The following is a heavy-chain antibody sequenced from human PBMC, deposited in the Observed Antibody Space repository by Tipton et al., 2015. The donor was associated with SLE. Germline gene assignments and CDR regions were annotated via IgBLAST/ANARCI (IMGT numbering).Heavy chain of an antibody. CDR2: ISHSGNI. Sequence: TLSLTCAVSGFSISSGYYWGWIRQSPEKGLEWIGSISHSGNIYFNPSLKSRATMSIDTSRNQFSLKLSSVTAADTAVYYCAHDFWSGPLDYFDYWGQGILVTVSS. D-gene: IGHD3-3*01. V-gene: IGHV4-38-2*01. CDR1: GFSISSGYY. CDR3: AHDFWSGPLDYFDY. J-gene: IGHJ4*02.